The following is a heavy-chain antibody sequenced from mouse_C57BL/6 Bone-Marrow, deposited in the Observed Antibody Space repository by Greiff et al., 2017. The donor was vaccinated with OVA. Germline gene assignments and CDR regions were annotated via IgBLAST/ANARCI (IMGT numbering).Heavy chain of an antibody. D-gene: IGHD1-1*01. J-gene: IGHJ3*01. CDR1: GYSFTDYN. CDR3: ARSHYYGSSYFAY. CDR2: INPNYGTT. V-gene: IGHV1-39*01. Sequence: VQLKESGPELVKPGASVKISCKASGYSFTDYNMNWVKQSNGKSLEWIGVINPNYGTTSYNQKFKGKATLTVDQSSSTAYMQLNSLTSEDSAVYYCARSHYYGSSYFAYWGQVTLVTVSA.